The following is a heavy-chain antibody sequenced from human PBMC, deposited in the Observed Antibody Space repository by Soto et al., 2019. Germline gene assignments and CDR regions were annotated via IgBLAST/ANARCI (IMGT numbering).Heavy chain of an antibody. CDR1: GYTFTDYW. J-gene: IGHJ6*02. V-gene: IGHV5-10-1*01. CDR3: ASRTIAAAGNYYYYGMDV. CDR2: IDPSDSYT. Sequence: PGESLKISCKGSGYTFTDYWIGWVRQLPGKGLEWMGRIDPSDSYTNYSPSFQGHVTISADKSISTAYLQWSSLKASDTAMYYCASRTIAAAGNYYYYGMDVWGQGTTVTVSS. D-gene: IGHD6-13*01.